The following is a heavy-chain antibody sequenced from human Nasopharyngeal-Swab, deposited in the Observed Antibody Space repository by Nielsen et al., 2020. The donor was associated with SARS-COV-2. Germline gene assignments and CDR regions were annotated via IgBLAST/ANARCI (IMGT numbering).Heavy chain of an antibody. D-gene: IGHD6-13*01. CDR1: GDTFRSFA. CDR3: ARDSPGVAAGGTPTHYYYYYLDV. Sequence: SVKVSCKPSGDTFRSFAIIWVRQAPGQGLVWMGGIIPIFKTANYAPRFQGRVAITADESTDTAYMELSSLRSDDTAVYYCARDSPGVAAGGTPTHYYYYYLDVWGKGTTVTVSS. J-gene: IGHJ6*03. V-gene: IGHV1-69*13. CDR2: IIPIFKTA.